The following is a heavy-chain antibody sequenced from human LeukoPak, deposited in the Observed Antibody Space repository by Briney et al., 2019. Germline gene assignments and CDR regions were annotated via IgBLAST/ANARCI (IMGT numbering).Heavy chain of an antibody. CDR2: IKQDGSEK. CDR1: GFTFSSYW. CDR3: ARDYCDSSGYWTNDY. D-gene: IGHD3-22*01. J-gene: IGHJ4*02. V-gene: IGHV3-7*01. Sequence: GWSLRLSYAASGFTFSSYWMSWVRQAPGKGLEWVASIKQDGSEKYYVDSVKGRFTITRDNAKNSLYLQMNSLRAEDTAVYYCARDYCDSSGYWTNDYWGQGTLVTVSS.